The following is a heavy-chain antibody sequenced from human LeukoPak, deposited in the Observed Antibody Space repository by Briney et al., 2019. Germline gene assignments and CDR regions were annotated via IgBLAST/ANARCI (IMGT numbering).Heavy chain of an antibody. Sequence: WETLSLPCTVSSGSMSSSSYYWGWIRRPPGKGLKWIGRIYYSGGTYYNPSLKSRVTISVDTSKNQFSLKLSSVTAADTAVYYCASLPDSSGFDYWGQGTLVSVSS. CDR3: ASLPDSSGFDY. V-gene: IGHV4-39*01. D-gene: IGHD3-22*01. CDR1: SGSMSSSSYY. J-gene: IGHJ4*02. CDR2: IYYSGGT.